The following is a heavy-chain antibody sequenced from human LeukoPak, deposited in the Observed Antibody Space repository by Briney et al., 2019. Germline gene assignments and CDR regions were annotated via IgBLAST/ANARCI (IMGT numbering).Heavy chain of an antibody. Sequence: GASVKVSCKASGYTFTSYGISWVRQAPGQGLEWMGWISAYNGNTNYAQKLQGRVTMTTDTSTSTAYMELRSLRSDDTTVYYCARAAPGDDYVWGSYRLQWDFDYWGQGTLVTVSS. CDR1: GYTFTSYG. D-gene: IGHD3-16*02. CDR3: ARAAPGDDYVWGSYRLQWDFDY. V-gene: IGHV1-18*01. J-gene: IGHJ4*02. CDR2: ISAYNGNT.